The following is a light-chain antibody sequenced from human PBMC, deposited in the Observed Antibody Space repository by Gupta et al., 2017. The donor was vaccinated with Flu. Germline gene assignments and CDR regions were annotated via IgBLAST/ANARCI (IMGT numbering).Light chain of an antibody. CDR3: QQFNTFPRS. CDR1: QGSSSD. V-gene: IGKV1-9*01. CDR2: SAS. Sequence: DIQLNQSPSFLSASVGDRVTITCRASQGSSSDLAWYQQKPGTAPKLLIYSASTLQSGVPSRFSGSGSGTEFTLTISSLQPEDFETYFCQQFNTFPRSFGQGTKLEIK. J-gene: IGKJ2*04.